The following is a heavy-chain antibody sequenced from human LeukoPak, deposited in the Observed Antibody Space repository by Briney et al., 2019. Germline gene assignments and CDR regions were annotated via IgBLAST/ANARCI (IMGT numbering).Heavy chain of an antibody. J-gene: IGHJ2*01. CDR2: INSDGSST. D-gene: IGHD4-23*01. CDR3: GRVYGGSSWFFDL. CDR1: EFTFSRYW. V-gene: IGHV3-74*01. Sequence: GGSLRLSCAASEFTFSRYWMHWVRQAPGKGLVWVSRINSDGSSTRYADSVKGRFTISRDNAKNTLYLQMDSLRAEDTAVYYCGRVYGGSSWFFDLWGRGTLVTVSS.